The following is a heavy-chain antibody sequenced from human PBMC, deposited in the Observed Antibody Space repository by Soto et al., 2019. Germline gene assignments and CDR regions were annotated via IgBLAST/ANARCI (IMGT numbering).Heavy chain of an antibody. CDR3: AKSGSSGWYGWFDP. CDR1: GFSLRTSGAG. Sequence: QITLKESGPTLVKPTQTLTLTCIFSGFSLRTSGAGVGWIRQPPGKALEWRGFIYWNDDKRYSPSLKSRLTITKDTSKNQVVLTMTNMDPVDTATYYCAKSGSSGWYGWFDPWGQGTLVTVSS. D-gene: IGHD6-19*01. J-gene: IGHJ5*02. CDR2: IYWNDDK. V-gene: IGHV2-5*01.